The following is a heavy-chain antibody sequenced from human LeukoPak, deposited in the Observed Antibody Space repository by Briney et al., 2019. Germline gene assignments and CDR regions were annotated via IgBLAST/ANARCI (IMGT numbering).Heavy chain of an antibody. CDR2: IYCSGST. Sequence: SETLSLTCTVSGGSISSYYWSWIRQPPGKGLEWIGYIYCSGSTNYNPSLKSRVTISVDTSKNQFSLKLSSVTAADTAVYYCARVGCSGGSCLLDYWGQGTLVTVSS. V-gene: IGHV4-59*01. CDR1: GGSISSYY. J-gene: IGHJ4*02. D-gene: IGHD2-15*01. CDR3: ARVGCSGGSCLLDY.